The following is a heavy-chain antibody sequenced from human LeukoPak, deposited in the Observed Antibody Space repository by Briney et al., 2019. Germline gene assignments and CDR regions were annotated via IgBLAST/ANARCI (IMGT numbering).Heavy chain of an antibody. CDR3: ARGAVVVPAAI. CDR1: GCTFSVYY. CDR2: ICCSGSTI. Sequence: AGTLTLSCAASGCTFSVYYMSWIRQAPGKGLEWVSYICCSGSTIYYADSVKRRFTISRDNAKNSPYLQMNSLRAEDTTVYYCARGAVVVPAAIWGQGTLVTVSS. V-gene: IGHV3-11*01. D-gene: IGHD2-2*01. J-gene: IGHJ4*02.